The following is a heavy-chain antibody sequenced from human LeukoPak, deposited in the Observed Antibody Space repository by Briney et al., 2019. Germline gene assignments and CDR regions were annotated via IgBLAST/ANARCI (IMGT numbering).Heavy chain of an antibody. CDR2: INHSGST. Sequence: SETLSLTCAVYGGSFSGYYWSWIRQPPGKGLEWIGEINHSGSTNYNPSLKSRVTISVDTSKNQFSLKLSSVTAADTAVYYCARLSGIRSTSCHIDYWGQGTLVTVSS. CDR1: GGSFSGYY. CDR3: ARLSGIRSTSCHIDY. V-gene: IGHV4-34*01. D-gene: IGHD2-2*01. J-gene: IGHJ4*02.